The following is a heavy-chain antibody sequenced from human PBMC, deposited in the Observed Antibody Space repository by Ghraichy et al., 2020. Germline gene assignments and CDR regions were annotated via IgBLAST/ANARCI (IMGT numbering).Heavy chain of an antibody. CDR3: AKGEGSHYKNDYLDH. D-gene: IGHD1-26*01. J-gene: IGHJ4*02. CDR2: ITWTGGNS. Sequence: AGSLRLSCVASGFTFNSYSMTWFRQAPGKGLEWVSAITWTGGNSFYVDSVNGRVTTSRDNSRNSLYMEMHSVTSDDTAVYFCAKGEGSHYKNDYLDHWGRGTLVIVSS. CDR1: GFTFNSYS. V-gene: IGHV3-23*01.